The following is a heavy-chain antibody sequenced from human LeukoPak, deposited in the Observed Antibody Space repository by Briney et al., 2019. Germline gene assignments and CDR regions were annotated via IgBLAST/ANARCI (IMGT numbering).Heavy chain of an antibody. CDR1: GDSISTYY. V-gene: IGHV4-59*01. Sequence: SETLSLTCTVSGDSISTYYWSWIRQPPGKGLEWIGYIYYNGSTNYNPSLKSRATISLDTSKNQFSLKLSSVTAADTAVYYCARVTMVRGVPDYWGQGTLVTVSS. CDR3: ARVTMVRGVPDY. J-gene: IGHJ4*02. D-gene: IGHD3-10*01. CDR2: IYYNGST.